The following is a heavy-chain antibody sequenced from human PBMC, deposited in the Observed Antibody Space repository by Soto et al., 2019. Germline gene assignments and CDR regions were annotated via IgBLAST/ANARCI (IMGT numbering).Heavy chain of an antibody. CDR1: GYTFSDYY. J-gene: IGHJ5*02. V-gene: IGHV1-2*02. Sequence: QVQLVQSGAGVKKPGASVYVSCKASGYTFSDYYVHWVRQAPGQGLEWMGWINPNVGGTNYARKFQGRVTMTRDTSISTVYMKLTRLRPDDTAIYYCARGGREVPRIPYDTWGQGTRVTVSS. D-gene: IGHD3-16*01. CDR2: INPNVGGT. CDR3: ARGGREVPRIPYDT.